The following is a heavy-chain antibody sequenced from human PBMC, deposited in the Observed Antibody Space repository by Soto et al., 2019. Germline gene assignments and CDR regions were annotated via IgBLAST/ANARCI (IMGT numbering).Heavy chain of an antibody. CDR1: GYSFTSNG. CDR3: ARDDRGLIRYYYSGMDV. J-gene: IGHJ6*01. D-gene: IGHD3-22*01. CDR2: ISGHNGKT. V-gene: IGHV1-18*01. Sequence: QVQLVQSGAEVKKPGASVKISCKASGYSFTSNGFSWVRQAPGQRFEWMGWISGHNGKTNYAKQFQGRVSLTTDTSTNTAYMESRSLTSDDTAVYHCARDDRGLIRYYYSGMDVWGQGTTVTVSS.